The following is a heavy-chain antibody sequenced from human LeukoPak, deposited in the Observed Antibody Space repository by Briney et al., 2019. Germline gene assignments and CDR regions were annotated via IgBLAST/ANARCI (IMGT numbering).Heavy chain of an antibody. CDR3: ARVHVAVGCYSL. V-gene: IGHV3-11*03. Sequence: GGSLRLSCAASGFTFSDYYMAWIRQAPGRAPEWISYIIGDSVFTKYADSVRGRFTISRDNSKNTLYLQMNSLRAEDTAVYYCARVHVAVGCYSLWGQGTLVTVSS. D-gene: IGHD2-15*01. CDR1: GFTFSDYY. CDR2: IIGDSVFT. J-gene: IGHJ4*02.